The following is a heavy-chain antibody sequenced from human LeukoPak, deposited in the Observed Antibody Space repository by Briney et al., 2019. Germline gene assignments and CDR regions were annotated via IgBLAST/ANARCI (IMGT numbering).Heavy chain of an antibody. V-gene: IGHV4-4*07. D-gene: IGHD4-17*01. CDR1: GGSISSYY. Sequence: SETLSLTCTVSGGSISSYYWSWIRQPAGKGLEWIGRIYTSGSTNYNPSLKSRVTMSVDTSKNQFSLKLSSETAADTAVYYCARATIDYEGANYAFDIWGQGTMVTVSS. J-gene: IGHJ3*02. CDR3: ARATIDYEGANYAFDI. CDR2: IYTSGST.